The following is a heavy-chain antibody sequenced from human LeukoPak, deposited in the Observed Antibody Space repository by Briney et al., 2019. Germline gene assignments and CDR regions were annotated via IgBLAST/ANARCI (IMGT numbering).Heavy chain of an antibody. D-gene: IGHD2-2*02. CDR3: ARGAMDGGYCSSSSCYTDY. V-gene: IGHV4-4*07. Sequence: PSETLSLTCTVSGGSISSYYWSWIRQPAGKGLEWIGRIYSSGSTNYNPSLKSRVTMSVDTSKNQFSLKLKSVTAADTAVYYCARGAMDGGYCSSSSCYTDYWGQGTLVTVSS. J-gene: IGHJ4*02. CDR2: IYSSGST. CDR1: GGSISSYY.